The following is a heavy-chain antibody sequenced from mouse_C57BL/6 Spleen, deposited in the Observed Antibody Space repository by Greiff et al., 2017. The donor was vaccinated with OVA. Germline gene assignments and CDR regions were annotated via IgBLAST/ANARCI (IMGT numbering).Heavy chain of an antibody. CDR1: GYTFTSYW. V-gene: IGHV1-64*01. D-gene: IGHD1-1*01. Sequence: QVQLQQPGAELVKPGASVKLSCKASGYTFTSYWMHWVKQRPGQGLEWIGMIHPNSGSTNYNEKFKSKATLTVDTSSSTAYMQLSSLTSEDSAVYYGARRVVELYAMDYWGQGTSVTVSS. CDR3: ARRVVELYAMDY. CDR2: IHPNSGST. J-gene: IGHJ4*01.